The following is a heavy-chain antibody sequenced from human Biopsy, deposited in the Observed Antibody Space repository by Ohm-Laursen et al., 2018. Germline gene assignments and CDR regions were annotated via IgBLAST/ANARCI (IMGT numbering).Heavy chain of an antibody. Sequence: GTLSLTCTVSGGSISGYHWSWIRESPGKGLEWLAYISYTGGITSNPSLNGRATMSLDTSKNQFSLRLIYVTAAGTAVYYCARMPHFDYWGQGILVTVSS. J-gene: IGHJ4*02. CDR3: ARMPHFDY. V-gene: IGHV4-59*01. CDR1: GGSISGYH. CDR2: ISYTGGI. D-gene: IGHD2-2*01.